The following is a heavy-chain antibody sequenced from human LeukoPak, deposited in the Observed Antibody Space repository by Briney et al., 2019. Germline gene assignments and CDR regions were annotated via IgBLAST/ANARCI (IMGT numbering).Heavy chain of an antibody. V-gene: IGHV4-39*01. D-gene: IGHD3-3*01. CDR2: IYYSGST. CDR3: ASLYYDFWSGYYTGWFDP. CDR1: GGSISSSSYY. Sequence: SETLSLTCTVSGGSISSSSYYWGWIRQPPGKGLEWIGSIYYSGSTYYNPSLKSRVTISVDTSKTQFSLKLSSVTAADTAVYYCASLYYDFWSGYYTGWFDPWGQGTLVTVSS. J-gene: IGHJ5*02.